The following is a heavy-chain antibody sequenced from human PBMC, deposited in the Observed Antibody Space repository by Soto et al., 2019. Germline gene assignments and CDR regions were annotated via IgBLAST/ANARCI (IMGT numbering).Heavy chain of an antibody. CDR2: INHSGST. CDR3: ATTGPSGSGGSCYLGGMDV. D-gene: IGHD2-15*01. V-gene: IGHV4-34*01. CDR1: GGSFSGYY. Sequence: QVQLQQWGAGLLKPSETLSLTCAVYGGSFSGYYWSWIRQPPGKGLKGVGEINHSGSTNYNPSLKSQVTISVDTPKNQFSLKLSSVTAADTAVYCCATTGPSGSGGSCYLGGMDVWGQGTTVTVS. J-gene: IGHJ6*02.